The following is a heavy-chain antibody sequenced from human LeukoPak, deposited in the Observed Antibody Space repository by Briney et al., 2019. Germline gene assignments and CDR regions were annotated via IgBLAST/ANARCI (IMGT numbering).Heavy chain of an antibody. D-gene: IGHD4-17*01. CDR3: AKGDGYGDYYFDY. J-gene: IGHJ4*02. CDR2: IRYDGSNT. V-gene: IGHV3-30*02. Sequence: GGSLRLSCAASGFIFSSYGMHWVRQAPGKGLEWVAVIRYDGSNTYYADSVKGRFTISRDNSKNTLYLQMNSLRAEDTAVYYCAKGDGYGDYYFDYWGQGTLVTVSS. CDR1: GFIFSSYG.